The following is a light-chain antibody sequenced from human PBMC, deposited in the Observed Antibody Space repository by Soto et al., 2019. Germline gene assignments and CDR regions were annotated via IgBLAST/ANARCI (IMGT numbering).Light chain of an antibody. CDR2: SAS. V-gene: IGKV1-39*01. Sequence: DIQMTQSPASLSASVGDRVTITCRASQSISKNLNWYQHKVGKAPQLLIYSASDSHAGVPSRFSGSGSGTDFTLIISGLQPEDFATYYCQQSYISPYTFGQGTKVDIK. J-gene: IGKJ2*01. CDR3: QQSYISPYT. CDR1: QSISKN.